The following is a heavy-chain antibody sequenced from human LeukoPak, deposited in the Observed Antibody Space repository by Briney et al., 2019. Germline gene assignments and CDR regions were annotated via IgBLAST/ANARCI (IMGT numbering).Heavy chain of an antibody. D-gene: IGHD5-18*01. CDR2: IYYSGTT. Sequence: SETLSLTCTVSGSSINSYYWSWIRQPPGKGLEWLGYIYYSGTTNYNPSLESRVTMSVDTSKNQFSLKLRSMTAADTAVYYCARPGVGSGRYGAFDIWGQGTMVTVSS. CDR1: GSSINSYY. J-gene: IGHJ3*02. CDR3: ARPGVGSGRYGAFDI. V-gene: IGHV4-59*08.